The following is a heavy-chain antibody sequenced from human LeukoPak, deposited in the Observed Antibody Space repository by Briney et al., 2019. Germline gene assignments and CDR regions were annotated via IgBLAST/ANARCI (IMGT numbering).Heavy chain of an antibody. D-gene: IGHD1-14*01. J-gene: IGHJ3*02. CDR1: RYTFTGYY. Sequence: ASVKVSCKASRYTFTGYYMHWVRQAPGQGLEWMGWINPNSGDTNYAQKFQGRVTMTRDTSISTAYMELSRLRSDDLAVYYCARGNPPDAFDIWGQGTMVTVSS. V-gene: IGHV1-2*02. CDR3: ARGNPPDAFDI. CDR2: INPNSGDT.